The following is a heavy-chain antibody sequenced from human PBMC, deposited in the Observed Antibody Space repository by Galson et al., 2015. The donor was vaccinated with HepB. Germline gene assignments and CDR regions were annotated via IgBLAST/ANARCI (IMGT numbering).Heavy chain of an antibody. J-gene: IGHJ4*02. D-gene: IGHD3-10*01. CDR3: AREGSYYYGSGSPYFDY. CDR2: ISAYNGNT. Sequence: QSGAEVTKPGASVKVSCKASGYTFTSYGISWVRQAPGQGLEWMGWISAYNGNTNYAQKLQGRVTMTTDTSTSTAYMELRSLGSEDTAVYYCAREGSYYYGSGSPYFDYWGQGTLVTVSS. CDR1: GYTFTSYG. V-gene: IGHV1-18*04.